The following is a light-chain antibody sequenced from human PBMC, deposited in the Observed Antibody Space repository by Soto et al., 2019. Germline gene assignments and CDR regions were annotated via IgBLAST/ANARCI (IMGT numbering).Light chain of an antibody. CDR2: DAS. CDR3: HHYNGYPGT. J-gene: IGKJ1*01. Sequence: DVQMTQSPSTLSASVGDRVTITCRASQSVTSWLAWYQQKPGKAPKVLIYDASSLESGVPSRFSGSGSGTEFTLTISSLHPDDFATYYCHHYNGYPGTFGQGTKVEIK. CDR1: QSVTSW. V-gene: IGKV1-5*01.